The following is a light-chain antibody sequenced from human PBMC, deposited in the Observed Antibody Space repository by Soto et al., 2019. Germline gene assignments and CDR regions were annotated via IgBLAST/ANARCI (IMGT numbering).Light chain of an antibody. CDR3: QKYNSAPLT. CDR2: AAS. J-gene: IGKJ4*01. V-gene: IGKV1-27*01. CDR1: QGITNY. Sequence: DIQMTQYQSSLSASVGDRVTITCRASQGITNYLAWYQQKPGRVPKLLIYAASTLQSGVPSRFSGSGSGTDFTLTISSLQPEDVATYYCQKYNSAPLTVGGGTKVEIK.